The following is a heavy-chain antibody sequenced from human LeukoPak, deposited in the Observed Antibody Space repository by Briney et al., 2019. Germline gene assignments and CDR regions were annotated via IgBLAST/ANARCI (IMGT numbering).Heavy chain of an antibody. V-gene: IGHV3-48*03. D-gene: IGHD3-9*01. CDR1: GFTFSSYE. Sequence: PGRTLRLSYAASGFTFSSYEKKCVRQAPGKGLEWVSYISSSDNTIHYADSVKGRFTISRDNAKNSLYLQMNSLRAEDTAVYYCARDINWLGGYWGQGTLVTVSS. J-gene: IGHJ4*02. CDR2: ISSSDNTI. CDR3: ARDINWLGGY.